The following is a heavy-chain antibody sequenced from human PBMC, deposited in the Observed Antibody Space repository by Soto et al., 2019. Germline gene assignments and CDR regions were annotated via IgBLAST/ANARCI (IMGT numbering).Heavy chain of an antibody. Sequence: PSETLSLTCTVSGGSISSGDYYWSWIRQPPGKGLEWIGYIYYSGSTYYNPSLKSRVTISVDTSKNQFSLKLSSVTAADTAVYYCARNGLLAAAGYNWFDPWGQGTLVTVSS. D-gene: IGHD6-13*01. CDR3: ARNGLLAAAGYNWFDP. CDR1: GGSISSGDYY. CDR2: IYYSGST. V-gene: IGHV4-30-4*01. J-gene: IGHJ5*02.